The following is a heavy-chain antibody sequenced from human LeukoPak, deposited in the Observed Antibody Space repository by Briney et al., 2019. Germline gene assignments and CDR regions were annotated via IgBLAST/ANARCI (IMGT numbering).Heavy chain of an antibody. CDR1: GFTFSSYE. J-gene: IGHJ4*02. CDR3: ARHGHHGDYDY. D-gene: IGHD4-17*01. Sequence: PGGSLRLSCAASGFTFSSYEMNWVRQAPGKGLEWIGSIYYSGSTYYNPSLKSRVTISADTSKNQFSLKLTSVTAADTAVYYCARHGHHGDYDYWGQGTLVTVSS. V-gene: IGHV4-39*01. CDR2: IYYSGST.